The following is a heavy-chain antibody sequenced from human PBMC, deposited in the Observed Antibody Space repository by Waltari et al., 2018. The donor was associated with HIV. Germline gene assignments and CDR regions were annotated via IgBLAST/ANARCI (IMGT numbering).Heavy chain of an antibody. CDR1: GLTFSSYG. Sequence: QVQLVESGGGVVQTGRSLRLSCAASGLTFSSYGMHWVRQAPGKGLEWVVVISYDGSNKYYADSVKGRFTISRDNSKNTLYLQMNSLRAEDTAVYYCAKDRHGVTIYGMDVWGQGTTVTVSS. CDR3: AKDRHGVTIYGMDV. CDR2: ISYDGSNK. D-gene: IGHD4-17*01. V-gene: IGHV3-30*18. J-gene: IGHJ6*02.